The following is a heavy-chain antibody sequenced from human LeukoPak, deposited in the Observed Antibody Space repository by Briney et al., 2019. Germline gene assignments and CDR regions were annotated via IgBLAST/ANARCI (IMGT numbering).Heavy chain of an antibody. CDR1: GYTFTSYY. V-gene: IGHV1-46*01. CDR2: INPSGGST. CDR3: ARGGTIWSIAARPGELDY. Sequence: GASVKVSCKASGYTFTSYYMHWVRQAPGQGLEWMGIINPSGGSTSYAQKFQGRVTMTRDMSTSTVYMELSSLRSEDTAVYYCARGGTIWSIAARPGELDYWGQGTLVTVSS. J-gene: IGHJ4*02. D-gene: IGHD6-6*01.